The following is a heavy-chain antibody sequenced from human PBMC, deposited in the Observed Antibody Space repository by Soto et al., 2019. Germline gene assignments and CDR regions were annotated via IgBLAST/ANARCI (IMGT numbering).Heavy chain of an antibody. Sequence: GASVEVSCKASGYTLTSYAMHWVRQATGQRLEWMGWINAGNGNTKYSQKFQGRVSFTRDTSASTAYMELSSLRSEDTAVYYCARSHLLRADWFDPWGQGTLVTVSS. V-gene: IGHV1-3*01. CDR1: GYTLTSYA. CDR3: ARSHLLRADWFDP. J-gene: IGHJ5*02. CDR2: INAGNGNT. D-gene: IGHD6-25*01.